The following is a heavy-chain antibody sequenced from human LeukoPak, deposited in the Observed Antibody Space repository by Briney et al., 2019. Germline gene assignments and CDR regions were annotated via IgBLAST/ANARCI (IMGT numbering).Heavy chain of an antibody. CDR3: ARGFLESGWVVDAFDI. D-gene: IGHD3-3*01. J-gene: IGHJ3*02. CDR1: GFTFSSYA. CDR2: ISYDGSNK. V-gene: IGHV3-30-3*01. Sequence: GGSLRLSCAASGFTFSSYAMHWVRQAPGKGLEWVAVISYDGSNKYYADSVKGRFTISRDNSKNTLYLQMNSLRAEDTAVYYCARGFLESGWVVDAFDIWGQGTMVTVSS.